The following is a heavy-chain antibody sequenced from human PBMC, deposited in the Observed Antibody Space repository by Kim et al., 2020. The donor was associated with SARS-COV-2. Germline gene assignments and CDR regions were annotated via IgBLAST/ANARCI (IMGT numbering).Heavy chain of an antibody. CDR1: GFTFSSYG. D-gene: IGHD3-3*01. V-gene: IGHV3-33*01. J-gene: IGHJ6*03. CDR3: ARDTLPYHFWSGDYMDV. Sequence: GGSLRLSCSASGFTFSSYGMHWVRQAPGKGLEWVAFIWYDGSNKYYADSVKGRFTISRDNSKNTLYLQMNSLRAEDTAVYYCARDTLPYHFWSGDYMDVWGKGTTVTVSS. CDR2: IWYDGSNK.